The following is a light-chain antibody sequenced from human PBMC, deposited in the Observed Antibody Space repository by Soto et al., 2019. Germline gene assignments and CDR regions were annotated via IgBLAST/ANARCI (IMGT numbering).Light chain of an antibody. Sequence: EVVLTQSPATLSLSPGERATLSCRASQTVRTFLDWYQQKPGQAPRLLIYGASNRATGIPARFGGSESGTDFTLTISSLEPEDFAVYYCQRHSQWPPWTFGQGTRVEIQ. CDR2: GAS. CDR3: QRHSQWPPWT. CDR1: QTVRTF. V-gene: IGKV3-11*01. J-gene: IGKJ1*01.